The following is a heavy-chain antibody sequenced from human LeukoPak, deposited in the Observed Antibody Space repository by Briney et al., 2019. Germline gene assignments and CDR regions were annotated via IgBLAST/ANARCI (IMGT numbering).Heavy chain of an antibody. J-gene: IGHJ3*02. V-gene: IGHV3-74*01. Sequence: GGSLRLSCAASGFTFSSYWMHWVRQAPGKGLVWVSRVKSDGSSTNYADSVKGRFTVSRDNSKNTLYLQMNSLRAEDTAVYYCARDSSGSGSPLDAFDIWGQGTMVTVSS. D-gene: IGHD3-10*01. CDR1: GFTFSSYW. CDR2: VKSDGSST. CDR3: ARDSSGSGSPLDAFDI.